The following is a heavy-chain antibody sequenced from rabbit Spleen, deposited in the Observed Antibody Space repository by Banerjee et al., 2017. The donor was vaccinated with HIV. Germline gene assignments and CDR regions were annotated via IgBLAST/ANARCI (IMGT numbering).Heavy chain of an antibody. CDR2: IYPVCSGNS. D-gene: IGHD8-1*01. CDR3: ARDSGTSFSTYGMDL. V-gene: IGHV1S45*01. Sequence: QQLVESGGGLVKTGAYLTLTCKASGFSFSIGYAMCWGLQVPVNGLEWMACIYPVCSGNSYSATWAKGRFTISKASSTTVTLQMTSLTVADTATYFCARDSGTSFSTYGMDLLGPGTLVTVS. J-gene: IGHJ6*01. CDR1: GFSFSIGYA.